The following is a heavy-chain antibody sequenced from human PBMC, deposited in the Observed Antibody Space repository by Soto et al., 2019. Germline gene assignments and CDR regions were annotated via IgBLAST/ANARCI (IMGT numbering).Heavy chain of an antibody. CDR2: IYYSGST. Sequence: PSETLSLTCTVSGGSVSSGSYYWSWIRQPPGKGLEWIGYIYYSGSTNYNPSLKSRVTISVDTSKSQFSLKLSSVTAADTAVYYCARETDCNGGSCYSRGDWFDPWGQGTLVTVSS. V-gene: IGHV4-61*01. J-gene: IGHJ5*02. CDR1: GGSVSSGSYY. D-gene: IGHD2-15*01. CDR3: ARETDCNGGSCYSRGDWFDP.